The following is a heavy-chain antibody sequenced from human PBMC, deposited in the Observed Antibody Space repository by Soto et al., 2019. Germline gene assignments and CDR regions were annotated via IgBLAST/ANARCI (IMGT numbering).Heavy chain of an antibody. J-gene: IGHJ6*02. V-gene: IGHV5-51*01. CDR1: GYSFTSYW. CDR3: ASSVIGVPAAMGGRGNYYYYGMDV. Sequence: GESLKISCKGSGYSFTSYWIGWVRQMPGKGLEWMGIIYPGDSDTRYSPSFQGQVTISADKSISTAYLQWSSLKASDTAMYYCASSVIGVPAAMGGRGNYYYYGMDVWGQGTTVTVSS. D-gene: IGHD2-2*01. CDR2: IYPGDSDT.